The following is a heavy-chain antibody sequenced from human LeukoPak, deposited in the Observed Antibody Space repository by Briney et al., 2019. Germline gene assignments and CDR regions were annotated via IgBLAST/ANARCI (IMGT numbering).Heavy chain of an antibody. CDR2: IKLDGSEK. V-gene: IGHV3-7*01. CDR3: ARNAPLDY. Sequence: RGSLRLSCAASGFTFSNSWMSWVRQAPGKGLEWLAFIKLDGSEKYYVDSVKGRFTVSRDNAKESLYLQMNILRVEDTAVYYCARNAPLDYWGQGTLVTVSS. CDR1: GFTFSNSW. D-gene: IGHD2-2*01. J-gene: IGHJ4*02.